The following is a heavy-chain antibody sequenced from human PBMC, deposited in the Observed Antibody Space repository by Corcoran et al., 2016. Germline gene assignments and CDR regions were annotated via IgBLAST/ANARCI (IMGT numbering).Heavy chain of an antibody. CDR1: GGIFSSYA. CDR3: ASSPTLGGLDV. V-gene: IGHV1-69*01. Sequence: QVQLVQSGAEVKKPASSVKVSCKASGGIFSSYAINWVRQAPGQGLEWMGGIIPIFGTANYAQKFQGRVTIVADESTSTAYMELSSRRSEDTAVYYCASSPTLGGLDVCGQGTTVTVSS. CDR2: IIPIFGTA. J-gene: IGHJ6*02.